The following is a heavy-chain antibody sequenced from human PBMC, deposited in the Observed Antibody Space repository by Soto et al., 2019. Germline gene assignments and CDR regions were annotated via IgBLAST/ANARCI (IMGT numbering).Heavy chain of an antibody. CDR1: GFTFSSYA. Sequence: EVQLLGSGGGLVQPGGSLRLTCAASGFTFSSYAISWIRLSPGKGLEWVSVISGGGHNTYYTPSVKGRFTISRDDFKNTLYLQMNSLRTEDTAMYYCAKLRDFVVLPAGILDYWGPGTLVTVSS. CDR3: AKLRDFVVLPAGILDY. D-gene: IGHD2-8*01. J-gene: IGHJ4*02. V-gene: IGHV3-23*01. CDR2: ISGGGHNT.